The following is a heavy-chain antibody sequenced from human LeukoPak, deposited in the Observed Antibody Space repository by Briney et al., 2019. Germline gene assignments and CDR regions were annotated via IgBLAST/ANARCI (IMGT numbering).Heavy chain of an antibody. D-gene: IGHD3-16*01. CDR2: ISYLSSHV. CDR3: GRAFPPLRTSSAGDL. V-gene: IGHV3-21*01. CDR1: GFTFSSYE. Sequence: KSGGSLRLSCAASGFTFSSYEMNWVRQAPGKGLEWVSSISYLSSHVYYGDSVKGRFSISRDNAKNSLYLQMNSLGAGDTAIYYCGRAFPPLRTSSAGDLWGQGILVTVSS. J-gene: IGHJ4*02.